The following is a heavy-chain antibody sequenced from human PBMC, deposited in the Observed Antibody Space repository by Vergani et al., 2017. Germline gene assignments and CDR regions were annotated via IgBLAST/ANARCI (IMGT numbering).Heavy chain of an antibody. Sequence: QLQLQESGSGLVKPSQTLSLTCAVSGGSISSGGYSWSWIRQPPGKGLEWIGYIYHSGSTYYNPSLKSRVTISVDRSKNQFSLKLSSVTAADTAVYYCARANRGNCSSTSCYPRYYYYYYMDVWGKGTTVTVSS. CDR1: GGSISSGGYS. CDR3: ARANRGNCSSTSCYPRYYYYYYMDV. J-gene: IGHJ6*03. CDR2: IYHSGST. D-gene: IGHD2-2*01. V-gene: IGHV4-30-2*01.